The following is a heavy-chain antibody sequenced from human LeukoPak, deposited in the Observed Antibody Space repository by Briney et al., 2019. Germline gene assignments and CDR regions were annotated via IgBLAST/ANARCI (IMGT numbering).Heavy chain of an antibody. CDR1: GFTFSSYS. D-gene: IGHD3-3*02. J-gene: IGHJ4*02. Sequence: GGSLRLSCAASGFTFSSYSMNWVRQAPGKGLEWVSSISSSSSYIYYADSAKGRFTISRDNAKNSLYLQMNSLRAEDTAVYYCASISSPIDYRGQGTLVTVSS. V-gene: IGHV3-21*01. CDR2: ISSSSSYI. CDR3: ASISSPIDY.